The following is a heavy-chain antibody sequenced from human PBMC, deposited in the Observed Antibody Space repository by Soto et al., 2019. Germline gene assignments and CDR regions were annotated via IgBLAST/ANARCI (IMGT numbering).Heavy chain of an antibody. CDR2: IWNDGSNK. CDR1: GFSFRSYG. J-gene: IGHJ4*02. Sequence: QVQLVESGGGVVQPGRSLRLSCAASGFSFRSYGMHWVRQATGKGLEWVAVIWNDGSNKIYADSVKGRFTISRDNSQNTLYLQMTSLTADETAVYYCATDRGSSSFDYWGRGTLVTVSS. D-gene: IGHD1-26*01. V-gene: IGHV3-33*01. CDR3: ATDRGSSSFDY.